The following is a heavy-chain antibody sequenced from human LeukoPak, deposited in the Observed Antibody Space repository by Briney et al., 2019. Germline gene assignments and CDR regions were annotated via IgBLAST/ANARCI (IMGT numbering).Heavy chain of an antibody. CDR3: AAEVSPKVFDY. Sequence: GGSLRLSCASSGFVFSDSYMSWIRQVPGKGLEWISYISSSGNVIYSVDSLKGRFTISRDNAKSLLFLQMNSLRADDTAVYFCAAEVSPKVFDYRGQGTLVTVSS. J-gene: IGHJ4*02. CDR2: ISSSGNVI. CDR1: GFVFSDSY. V-gene: IGHV3-11*01.